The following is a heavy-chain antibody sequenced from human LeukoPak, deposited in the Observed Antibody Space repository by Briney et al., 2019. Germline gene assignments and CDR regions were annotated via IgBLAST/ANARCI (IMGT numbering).Heavy chain of an antibody. J-gene: IGHJ4*02. CDR1: GYSFTSYW. Sequence: PGESLKISCKGSGYSFTSYWIGWVRQMPGKGLEWMGIIYPGDSDTRYSPSFQGQVTISADKSISTAYLQWSSLKASDTAMYYCASGMVVAATGSAFDYWGRGTLVTVSS. CDR2: IYPGDSDT. CDR3: ASGMVVAATGSAFDY. D-gene: IGHD2-15*01. V-gene: IGHV5-51*01.